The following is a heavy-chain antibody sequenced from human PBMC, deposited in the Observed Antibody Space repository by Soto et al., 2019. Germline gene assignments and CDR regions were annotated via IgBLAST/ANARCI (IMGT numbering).Heavy chain of an antibody. V-gene: IGHV3-53*01. CDR3: ARQYDFWSGYHL. CDR1: GFTVSSNY. Sequence: EVQRVESGGGLIQPGGSLRLACAASGFTVSSNYMSWVRQARGKWLEWVSVMYSGGRTYHADAVKDRFTISRDNSKNTLYLQMNSLRAEDTAVYYCARQYDFWSGYHLWGQGTLVTVSS. J-gene: IGHJ4*02. D-gene: IGHD3-3*01. CDR2: MYSGGRT.